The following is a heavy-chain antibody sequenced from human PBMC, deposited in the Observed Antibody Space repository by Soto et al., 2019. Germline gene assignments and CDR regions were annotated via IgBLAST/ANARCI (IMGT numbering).Heavy chain of an antibody. J-gene: IGHJ5*02. CDR3: ARDGYNPYWFAT. CDR1: GLSVSNNY. CDR2: IYNDGNT. D-gene: IGHD1-20*01. Sequence: GGSLRLSCAPSGLSVSNNYMSWVRQAPGKGLEWVSIIYNDGNTYYADSVRGRFTISRDNSKNTLSLQMNRLRAEDTAVYYCARDGYNPYWFATWGQGTLVTVSS. V-gene: IGHV3-53*01.